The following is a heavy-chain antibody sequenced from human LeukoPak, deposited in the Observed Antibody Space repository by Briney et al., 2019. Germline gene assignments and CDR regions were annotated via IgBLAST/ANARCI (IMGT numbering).Heavy chain of an antibody. V-gene: IGHV4-34*01. J-gene: IGHJ4*02. D-gene: IGHD2-15*01. CDR1: GGTFSGYY. CDR2: INHSGST. CDR3: ASGVAATY. Sequence: SETLSLTCAAYGGTFSGYYWSWIRQPPGKGLEWLGEINHSGSTNYNPSPKTRVPLTVDTSKNQFSVKLSSVTAADTAVSDCASGVAATYWGQGTLVTVSS.